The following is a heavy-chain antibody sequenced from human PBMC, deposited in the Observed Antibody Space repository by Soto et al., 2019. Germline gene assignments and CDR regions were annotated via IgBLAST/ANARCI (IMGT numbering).Heavy chain of an antibody. V-gene: IGHV4-30-2*01. CDR3: AGMPYTSGLRFNP. CDR1: GDSYSISTYS. CDR2: IYQSGVT. Sequence: SETLSLTCNMSGDSYSISTYSWSWIRQPPGKALQWIGFIYQSGVTSYNPSLASRVSISLDRSNNQCSLKLKSVTAADTAVYFCAGMPYTSGLRFNPWGPGTLVTVSS. D-gene: IGHD6-19*01. J-gene: IGHJ5*02.